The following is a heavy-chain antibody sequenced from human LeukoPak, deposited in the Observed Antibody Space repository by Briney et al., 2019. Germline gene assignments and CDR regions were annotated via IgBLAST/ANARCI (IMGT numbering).Heavy chain of an antibody. Sequence: ASVKVSCKASGYTFIDYFIYWVRQAPGQGPEWMGRINPNIGGTKYAQKFQGRVTMTRDTSISTAYMELTRLRSDDTAVYYCARGSATWYFDYWGQGTLVTVSS. CDR2: INPNIGGT. CDR3: ARGSATWYFDY. CDR1: GYTFIDYF. V-gene: IGHV1-2*06. J-gene: IGHJ4*02.